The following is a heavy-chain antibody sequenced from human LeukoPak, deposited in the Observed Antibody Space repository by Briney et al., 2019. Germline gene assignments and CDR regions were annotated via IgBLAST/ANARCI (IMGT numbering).Heavy chain of an antibody. CDR1: GGSISSSSYY. CDR2: IYYSGST. Sequence: KPSETLSLTCTVSGGSISSSSYYWGWIRQPPGKGLEWIGSIYYSGSTYYNPSLKSRVTISVDTSKNQFSLKLSSVTAADTAVYYCARGGYSGSYLAHGAFDIWGQGTMVTVSS. J-gene: IGHJ3*02. CDR3: ARGGYSGSYLAHGAFDI. D-gene: IGHD1-26*01. V-gene: IGHV4-39*07.